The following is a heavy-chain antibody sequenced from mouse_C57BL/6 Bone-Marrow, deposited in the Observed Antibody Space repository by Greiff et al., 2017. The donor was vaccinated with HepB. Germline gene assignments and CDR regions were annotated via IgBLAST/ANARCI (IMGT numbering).Heavy chain of an antibody. Sequence: VQLQQSGAVLARPGASVKMSCKTSGYTFTSYWMHWVKQRPGQGLGWIGAIYPGNSDTNYNQNFKGKAKLTAVTSASTAYMELSSLTNEDSAVYYCTIHYGSSYVWFAYWGQGTLVTVSA. CDR1: GYTFTSYW. D-gene: IGHD1-1*01. CDR2: IYPGNSDT. J-gene: IGHJ3*01. V-gene: IGHV1-5*01. CDR3: TIHYGSSYVWFAY.